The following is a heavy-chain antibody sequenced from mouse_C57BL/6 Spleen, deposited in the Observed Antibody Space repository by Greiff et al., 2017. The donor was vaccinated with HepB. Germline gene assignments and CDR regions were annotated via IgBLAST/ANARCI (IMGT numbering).Heavy chain of an antibody. D-gene: IGHD2-1*01. CDR3: ARSEGVYYGNSVWCAY. Sequence: QVQLQQPGAELVKPGASVKLSCKASGYTFTSYWMHWVKQRPGRGLEWIGRIAPNSGGTKYNEKFKSKATLTVDKPSSTAYMQLSSLTSEDSAVYYCARSEGVYYGNSVWCAYGGKGTLVTVSA. V-gene: IGHV1-72*01. CDR1: GYTFTSYW. CDR2: IAPNSGGT. J-gene: IGHJ3*01.